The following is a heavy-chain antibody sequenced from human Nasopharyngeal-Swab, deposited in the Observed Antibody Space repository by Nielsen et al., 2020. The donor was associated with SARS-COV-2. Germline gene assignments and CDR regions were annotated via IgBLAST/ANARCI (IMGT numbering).Heavy chain of an antibody. Sequence: GESLKISCEGSGYSFTSYWIAWVCQMPGKGLEWMGIIYPRDSDTRYSPSFQGQVTISADKSISTAYLQWSSLKASDTAMYYCVRPEGVATSFKYYFQYGMDVWGQGTMVTVPS. V-gene: IGHV5-51*01. CDR3: VRPEGVATSFKYYFQYGMDV. CDR2: IYPRDSDT. CDR1: GYSFTSYW. D-gene: IGHD5-12*01. J-gene: IGHJ6*02.